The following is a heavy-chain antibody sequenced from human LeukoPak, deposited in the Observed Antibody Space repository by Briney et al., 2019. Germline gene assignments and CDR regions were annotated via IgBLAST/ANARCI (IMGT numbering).Heavy chain of an antibody. D-gene: IGHD6-19*01. CDR3: ARQDLAVSGIDY. V-gene: IGHV4-39*01. J-gene: IGHJ4*02. Sequence: SETLSLTCTVSGGSISSSSYYWGWIRQPPGKGLEWIGSIYYSGSTYYNPSLKSRVTISVDKSKDQFSLKLNFVTAADTAVYYCARQDLAVSGIDYWGQGTLVTVSS. CDR2: IYYSGST. CDR1: GGSISSSSYY.